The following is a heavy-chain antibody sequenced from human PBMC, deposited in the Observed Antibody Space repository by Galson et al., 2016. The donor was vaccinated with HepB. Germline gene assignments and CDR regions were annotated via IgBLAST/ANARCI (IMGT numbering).Heavy chain of an antibody. D-gene: IGHD1/OR15-1a*01. J-gene: IGHJ4*02. CDR1: GFTFSNYW. Sequence: SLRLSCAASGFTFSNYWMHWVRQAPGKGLVWVSRINSDGSSTSYADSVKGRFTISRDNARNALYLQMNSLRVEDTAVYYCATRGGGNIRFGYWGRGTLVTVSS. V-gene: IGHV3-74*01. CDR3: ATRGGGNIRFGY. CDR2: INSDGSST.